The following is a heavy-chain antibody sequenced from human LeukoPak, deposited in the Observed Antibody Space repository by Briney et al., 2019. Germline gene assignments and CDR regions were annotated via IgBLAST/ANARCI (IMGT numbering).Heavy chain of an antibody. CDR3: ARDTYDSSGYSYGIY. CDR1: GFTFSIYV. Sequence: GGSLRLSCAAYGFTFSIYVMHWVRQAHGKGLEWVADIWYDGSKKYYADSVKGRFTISRDNSKNTLYLQMNSLRAEDTAVYYCARDTYDSSGYSYGIYWGQGTLVTVSS. J-gene: IGHJ4*02. D-gene: IGHD3-22*01. CDR2: IWYDGSKK. V-gene: IGHV3-33*01.